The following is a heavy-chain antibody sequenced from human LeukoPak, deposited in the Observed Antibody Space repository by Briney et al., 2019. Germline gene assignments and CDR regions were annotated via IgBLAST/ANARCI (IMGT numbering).Heavy chain of an antibody. CDR1: GGTFSSYT. Sequence: SVKVSCKASGGTFSSYTISWVRQAPGQGLEWMGRIIPIFGTANYAQKFQGRVTITADESTSTAYMELSSLRSEDTAVYYCARSSRKYYYDSSGYYLSWGQGTLVTVSS. V-gene: IGHV1-69*13. CDR2: IIPIFGTA. D-gene: IGHD3-22*01. J-gene: IGHJ4*02. CDR3: ARSSRKYYYDSSGYYLS.